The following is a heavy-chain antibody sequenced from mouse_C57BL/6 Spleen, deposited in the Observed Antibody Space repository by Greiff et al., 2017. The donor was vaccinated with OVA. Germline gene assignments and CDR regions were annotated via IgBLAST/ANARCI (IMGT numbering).Heavy chain of an antibody. CDR3: ARPRQLRLKGYAMDY. D-gene: IGHD3-2*02. CDR1: GYAFSSYW. CDR2: LYPGDGDT. V-gene: IGHV1-80*01. J-gene: IGHJ4*01. Sequence: VQRVESGAELVKPGASVKISCKASGYAFSSYWMNWVKQRPGKGLEWIGQLYPGDGDTNYNGKFKGKATLTADKSSSTAYMQLSSLTSEDSAVYFFARPRQLRLKGYAMDYWGQGTSVTVSS.